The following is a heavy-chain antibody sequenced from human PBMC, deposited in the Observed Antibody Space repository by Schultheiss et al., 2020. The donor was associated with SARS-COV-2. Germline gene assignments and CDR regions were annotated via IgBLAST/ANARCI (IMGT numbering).Heavy chain of an antibody. CDR3: AIVPFWSGYSHVDY. V-gene: IGHV1-2*02. Sequence: GESLKISCKASGYTFTGYYMHWVRQAPGQGLEWMGWINPNSGGTNYAQKFQGRVTMTRDTSISTAYMELSRLRSDDTAVYYCAIVPFWSGYSHVDYWGQGTLVTVSS. CDR2: INPNSGGT. D-gene: IGHD3-3*01. J-gene: IGHJ4*02. CDR1: GYTFTGYY.